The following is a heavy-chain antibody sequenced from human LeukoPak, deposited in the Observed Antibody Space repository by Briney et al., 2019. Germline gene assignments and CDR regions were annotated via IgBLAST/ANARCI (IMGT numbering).Heavy chain of an antibody. V-gene: IGHV3-48*03. D-gene: IGHD7-27*01. CDR1: GFTFSSYE. CDR3: ARDSSPANWGSYRDAFDV. CDR2: ISSSGSTI. Sequence: PGGSLRLSCAASGFTFSSYEMNWVRQAPGKGLEWVSYISSSGSTIYYADSEKGRFTISRDNAKNSLYLQMNSLRAEDTAVYYCARDSSPANWGSYRDAFDVWGQGTMVTVSS. J-gene: IGHJ3*01.